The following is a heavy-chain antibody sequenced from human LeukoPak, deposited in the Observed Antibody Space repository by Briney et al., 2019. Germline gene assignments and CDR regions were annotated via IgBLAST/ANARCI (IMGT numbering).Heavy chain of an antibody. Sequence: GGSLRLSCAASGFTFSSYGMHWVRQAPGKGLEWVAVISYDGSNKYYADSVKGRFTISRDNSKNTLYLQMNSLRAEDTAVYYCAKPTYYGSDPFDYWGQGTLVTVSS. J-gene: IGHJ4*02. CDR3: AKPTYYGSDPFDY. V-gene: IGHV3-30*18. D-gene: IGHD2-21*02. CDR2: ISYDGSNK. CDR1: GFTFSSYG.